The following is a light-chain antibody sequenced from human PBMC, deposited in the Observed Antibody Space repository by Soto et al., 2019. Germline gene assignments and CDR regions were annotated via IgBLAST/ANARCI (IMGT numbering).Light chain of an antibody. V-gene: IGKV3-15*01. CDR1: QSVSSN. CDR2: GAS. CDR3: QQYNNLPRT. J-gene: IGKJ4*01. Sequence: EIVLTQSPANLSVSPAEGATLSCRASQSVSSNLVWYQHRPGQAPRLLIYGASTRATDIPARFSGSGSGTEFTLTISSLQSEDYAVYYCQQYNNLPRTFGGGTKV.